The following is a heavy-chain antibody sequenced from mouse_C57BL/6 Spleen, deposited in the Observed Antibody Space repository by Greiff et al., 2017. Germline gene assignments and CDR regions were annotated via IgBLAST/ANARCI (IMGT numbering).Heavy chain of an antibody. CDR3: ARWGPERDYAMDY. Sequence: QVQLQQPGTELVKPGASVKLSCKASGYTFTSYWMHWVKQRPGQGLEWIGNINPSNGGTNYNEKFKSKATLTVDKSSSTAYMRLSSLTSEDSAVYYCARWGPERDYAMDYWGQGTSVTVSS. CDR2: INPSNGGT. CDR1: GYTFTSYW. J-gene: IGHJ4*01. V-gene: IGHV1-53*01.